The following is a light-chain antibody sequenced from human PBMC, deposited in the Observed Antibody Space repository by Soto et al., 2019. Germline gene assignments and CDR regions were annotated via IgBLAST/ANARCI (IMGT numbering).Light chain of an antibody. CDR1: SSDVGGYNY. CDR3: CSYAGSYSNWV. CDR2: DVS. J-gene: IGLJ3*02. Sequence: QSALTQPRSVSGSPGQSVTISCTGTSSDVGGYNYVSWYQQHPGKAPKLMIYDVSKRPSGVHDRFSGSKSGNTASLTISGLQAEDAADYYCCSYAGSYSNWVFGGGTKVTVL. V-gene: IGLV2-11*01.